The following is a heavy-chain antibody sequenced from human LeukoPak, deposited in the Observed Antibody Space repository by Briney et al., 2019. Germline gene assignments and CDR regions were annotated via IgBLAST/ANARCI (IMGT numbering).Heavy chain of an antibody. CDR3: ARDGGY. J-gene: IGHJ4*02. CDR2: INHSGST. CDR1: GGTFSGYY. D-gene: IGHD3-10*01. V-gene: IGHV4-34*01. Sequence: SETLSLTCAVSGGTFSGYYWSWIRQPPGKGLEWIGVINHSGSTTYNPSLKSRVTISVDTSKNQFALKLSSVTAADTAMYYWARDGGYWGQGTLVTVAS.